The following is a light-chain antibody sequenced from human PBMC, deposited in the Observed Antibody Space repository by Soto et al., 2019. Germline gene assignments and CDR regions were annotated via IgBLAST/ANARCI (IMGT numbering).Light chain of an antibody. CDR3: QNNSASFPWT. V-gene: IGKV1-5*03. J-gene: IGKJ1*01. CDR2: KAS. CDR1: QSVDNW. Sequence: DIQMTQSPSTLPASVGDRVTITCRASQSVDNWLAWFQQKPGKAPKVLIHKASSLNSGVPSRFSGSGWGTEFIFPIPTPQPNDFASHFCQNNSASFPWTLGQGTKLKI.